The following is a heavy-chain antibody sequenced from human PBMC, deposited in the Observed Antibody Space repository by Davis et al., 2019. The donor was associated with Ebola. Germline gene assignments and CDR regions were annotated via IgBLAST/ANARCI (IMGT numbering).Heavy chain of an antibody. V-gene: IGHV4-39*01. CDR2: IYYSGST. Sequence: SETLSLTCTVSGGSISSSSYYWGWIRQPPGKGLEWIGTIYYSGSTYYHPSLKSRVTISVDTSKNQFSLKLSSVTAADTAVYYCARADPSSTVYYYYGMDVWGQGTTVTVSS. J-gene: IGHJ6*02. CDR1: GGSISSSSYY. D-gene: IGHD4-11*01. CDR3: ARADPSSTVYYYYGMDV.